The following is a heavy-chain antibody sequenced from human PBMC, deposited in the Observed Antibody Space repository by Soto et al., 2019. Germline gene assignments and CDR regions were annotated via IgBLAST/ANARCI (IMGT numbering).Heavy chain of an antibody. V-gene: IGHV4-34*01. CDR2: INHSGST. CDR3: ASQRPTVTTIDY. CDR1: GGSFNGYY. Sequence: QVQLRQWGAGLVKPSETLSLTCAVYGGSFNGYYWNWIRQPPGKGLEWIGEINHSGSTNYNPSLKSRVSISVDTSKNQFSLRLSSVTAADTAVYYCASQRPTVTTIDYWGQGTLVTVSS. J-gene: IGHJ4*02. D-gene: IGHD4-17*01.